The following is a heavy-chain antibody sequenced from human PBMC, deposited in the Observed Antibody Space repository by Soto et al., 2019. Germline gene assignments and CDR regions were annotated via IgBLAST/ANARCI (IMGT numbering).Heavy chain of an antibody. CDR2: ISAYNGNT. CDR1: GYTFTSYG. D-gene: IGHD3-16*01. CDR3: ARRYYDYAWGSSVYYYGTDV. Sequence: QVQLVQSGAEVKKPGASVKVSCKASGYTFTSYGISWVRQAPGQGLEWMGWISAYNGNTNYAQKLQGRVTMTTDTSTSTAYRELSSLRSDDTAVYSCARRYYDYAWGSSVYYYGTDVWGQGTTFTVSS. V-gene: IGHV1-18*01. J-gene: IGHJ6*02.